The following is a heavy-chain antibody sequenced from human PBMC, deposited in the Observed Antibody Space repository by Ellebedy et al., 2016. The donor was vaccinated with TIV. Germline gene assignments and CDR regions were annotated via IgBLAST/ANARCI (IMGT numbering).Heavy chain of an antibody. J-gene: IGHJ4*02. CDR2: IFYRGST. V-gene: IGHV4-59*08. Sequence: MPSETLSLTCSVSGGSVSSHYWSWIRQPPGKGLEWIACIFYRGSTNYNPSLKNRVTVSVDTSKNQFSLTLDSVTAADTAVYYCARHFRYTYGHLIDWGPGILVTVAS. D-gene: IGHD5-18*01. CDR1: GGSVSSHY. CDR3: ARHFRYTYGHLID.